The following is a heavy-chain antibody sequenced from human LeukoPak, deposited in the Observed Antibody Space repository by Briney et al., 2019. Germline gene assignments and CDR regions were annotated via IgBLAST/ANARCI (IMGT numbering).Heavy chain of an antibody. D-gene: IGHD5-12*01. V-gene: IGHV3-53*01. CDR1: GFTFDDYA. Sequence: GGSLRLSCAASGFTFDDYAMHWVRQAPGKGLEWVSVIYRSDGTYYADSVKGRFTISRDNSKNTLYLQMNSLRAEDTAVYYCARDNSGPAYWGQGTLVTVSS. CDR3: ARDNSGPAY. J-gene: IGHJ4*02. CDR2: IYRSDGT.